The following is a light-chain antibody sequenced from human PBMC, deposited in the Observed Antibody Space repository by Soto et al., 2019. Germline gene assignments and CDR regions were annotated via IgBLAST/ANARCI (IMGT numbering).Light chain of an antibody. CDR3: NSYTSSSTTV. CDR1: SSDVGGHNH. J-gene: IGLJ1*01. V-gene: IGLV2-14*01. CDR2: EVG. Sequence: QSALTQPASVSGSPGQSITISCTGSSSDVGGHNHVSWYQQHPGKAPKLIIYEVGNRPSGVSNRFSGSKSGNTASLTISGFQAEDEADYYCNSYTSSSTTVFGTGTKLTVL.